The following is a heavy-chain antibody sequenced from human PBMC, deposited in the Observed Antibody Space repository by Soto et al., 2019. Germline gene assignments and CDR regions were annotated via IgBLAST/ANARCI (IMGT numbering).Heavy chain of an antibody. Sequence: SVTVSCKPSERTFSIYTISWVRQAPGQGLEWMGRIIPILGIANYAQKFQGRVTITADKSTSTAYMELSSLRSEDTAVYYCARAGSGRFDPWGQGTRVTVSS. CDR2: IIPILGIA. CDR1: ERTFSIYT. V-gene: IGHV1-69*02. J-gene: IGHJ5*02. CDR3: ARAGSGRFDP.